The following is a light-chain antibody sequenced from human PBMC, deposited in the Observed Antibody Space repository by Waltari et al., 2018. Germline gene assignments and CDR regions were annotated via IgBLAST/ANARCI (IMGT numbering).Light chain of an antibody. V-gene: IGLV2-23*01. CDR1: SSDVGHHNL. CDR2: KTT. J-gene: IGLJ3*02. Sequence: QSALTQPASVSVSPGQSITISCTGSSSDVGHHNLVSWYQQHPGQAPKLIIYKTTKRPAVVSNLFSCSKFGNTASRGVCGRQTEDVSEYYGCSYGCYDTPWVFGGGTELTVL. CDR3: CSYGCYDTPWV.